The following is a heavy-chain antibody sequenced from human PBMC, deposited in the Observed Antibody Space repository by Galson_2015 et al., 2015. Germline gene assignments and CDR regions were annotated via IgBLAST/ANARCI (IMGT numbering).Heavy chain of an antibody. V-gene: IGHV1-69*13. CDR3: ARGRRRAYCSSTSCYAGYYYYGMDV. D-gene: IGHD2-2*01. CDR2: IIPIFGTA. J-gene: IGHJ6*02. Sequence: SVKVSCKASGGTFSSYAISWVRQAPGQGLEWMGGIIPIFGTANYAQKFQGRVTITADESTSTAYMELSSLRSEDTAVYYCARGRRRAYCSSTSCYAGYYYYGMDVWGQGTTVTVSS. CDR1: GGTFSSYA.